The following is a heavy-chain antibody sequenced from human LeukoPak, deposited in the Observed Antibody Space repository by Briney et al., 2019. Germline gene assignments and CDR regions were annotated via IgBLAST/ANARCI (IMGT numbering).Heavy chain of an antibody. Sequence: GGSLRLSCAASGFTFSSYWMSWVRQAPGKGLVWVSRINTDGSSTTYADSVKGRFTISRDNAKNTLYLQMNSLRVDDTAVYYCARGCSSASCPIDYWGQGTLVTVSS. V-gene: IGHV3-74*01. CDR3: ARGCSSASCPIDY. D-gene: IGHD2-2*01. J-gene: IGHJ4*02. CDR2: INTDGSST. CDR1: GFTFSSYW.